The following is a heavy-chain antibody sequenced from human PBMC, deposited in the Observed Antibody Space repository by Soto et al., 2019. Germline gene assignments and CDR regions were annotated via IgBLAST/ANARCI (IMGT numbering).Heavy chain of an antibody. CDR3: AREGRKYYYDSSGDDAFDI. V-gene: IGHV1-18*01. CDR1: GYTFTIYA. J-gene: IGHJ3*02. CDR2: ISAYNGNT. D-gene: IGHD3-22*01. Sequence: ASVKVSCKASGYTFTIYAFHWVRQAPGQRLEWMGWISAYNGNTNYAQKLQGRVTMTTDTSTSTAYMELRSLRSDDTAVYYCAREGRKYYYDSSGDDAFDIWGQGTMVTVSS.